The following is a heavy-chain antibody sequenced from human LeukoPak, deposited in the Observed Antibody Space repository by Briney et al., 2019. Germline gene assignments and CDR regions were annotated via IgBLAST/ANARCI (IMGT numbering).Heavy chain of an antibody. Sequence: APVKVSCKASGGTFSSYAISWVRQAPGQGLEWMGRIIPILGIANYAQKFQGRVTITADKSTSTAYMELSSLRSEDTAVYYCAREGYGDYVGKFDYWGQGTLVTVSS. CDR1: GGTFSSYA. CDR3: AREGYGDYVGKFDY. CDR2: IIPILGIA. J-gene: IGHJ4*02. V-gene: IGHV1-69*04. D-gene: IGHD4-17*01.